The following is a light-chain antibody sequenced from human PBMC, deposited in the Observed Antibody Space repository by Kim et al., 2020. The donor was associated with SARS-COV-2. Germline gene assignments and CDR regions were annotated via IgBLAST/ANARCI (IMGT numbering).Light chain of an antibody. CDR1: ASNIGKNF. J-gene: IGLJ2*01. V-gene: IGLV1-51*01. Sequence: GQKVSISCSGSASNIGKNFVSWYQRFSGTAPKLIICHDDERLSGIHYRSSASKSGTSATLDITGLQTGDNADYYCGSWDVNLRGVTFGGGTKVTVL. CDR2: HDD. CDR3: GSWDVNLRGVT.